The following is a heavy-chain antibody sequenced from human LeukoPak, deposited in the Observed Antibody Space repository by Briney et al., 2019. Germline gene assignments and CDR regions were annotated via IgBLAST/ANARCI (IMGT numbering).Heavy chain of an antibody. Sequence: SVTVSFKSSVGTFNIYGISWVRQAPGQGREWMGGIIPIFGTANYAQKFQGRVTITADESTSTAYMELSSLRSEDTAVYYCARAITYYYDSSGYLNYFDYWGQGTLVTVSS. V-gene: IGHV1-69*13. CDR3: ARAITYYYDSSGYLNYFDY. J-gene: IGHJ4*02. D-gene: IGHD3-22*01. CDR2: IIPIFGTA. CDR1: VGTFNIYG.